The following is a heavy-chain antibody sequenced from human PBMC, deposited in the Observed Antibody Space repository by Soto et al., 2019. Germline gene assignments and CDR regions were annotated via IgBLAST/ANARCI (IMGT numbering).Heavy chain of an antibody. CDR1: GYSFTSYW. D-gene: IGHD6-19*01. Sequence: PGESLKLSCKGSGYSFTSYWIGWVRQMPGKGLEWMGIIYPGDSDTRYSPSFQGQVTISADKSISTAYLQWSGLKASDTAMYYCARQAVADSYYFDYWGQGTLVTVSS. CDR3: ARQAVADSYYFDY. CDR2: IYPGDSDT. V-gene: IGHV5-51*01. J-gene: IGHJ4*02.